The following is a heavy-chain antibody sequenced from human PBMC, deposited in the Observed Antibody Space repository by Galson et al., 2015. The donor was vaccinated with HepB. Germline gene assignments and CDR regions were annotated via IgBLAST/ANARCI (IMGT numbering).Heavy chain of an antibody. J-gene: IGHJ6*02. CDR1: GFSFSNAW. V-gene: IGHV3-15*01. D-gene: IGHD3-10*01. Sequence: SLRLSCAASGFSFSNAWMSWVRQAPGKGLEWVGRIKSKFGGGTTGYAAPVKGRFTISRDDSKNTLYLQMNSLKTEDTAAYYCTTELWFGNFPYNSGMDVWGQGTTVTVSS. CDR3: TTELWFGNFPYNSGMDV. CDR2: IKSKFGGGTT.